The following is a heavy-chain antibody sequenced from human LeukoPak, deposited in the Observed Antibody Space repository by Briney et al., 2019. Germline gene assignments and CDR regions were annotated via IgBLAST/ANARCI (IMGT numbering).Heavy chain of an antibody. V-gene: IGHV4-34*01. Sequence: SETLSLTCAVYGGSFSGYYWSWIRQPPGKGLEWIGEINHSGSTNYNPSLKSRVTISVDTSKNQFSLKLSSVTAADTAVYYCARLLWSGYYVDSTTNWFDPWGQGTLVTVSS. CDR2: INHSGST. D-gene: IGHD3-3*01. CDR1: GGSFSGYY. CDR3: ARLLWSGYYVDSTTNWFDP. J-gene: IGHJ5*02.